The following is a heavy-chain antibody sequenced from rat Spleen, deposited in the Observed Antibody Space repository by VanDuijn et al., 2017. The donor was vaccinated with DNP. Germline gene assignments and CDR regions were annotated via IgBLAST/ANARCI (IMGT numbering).Heavy chain of an antibody. J-gene: IGHJ4*01. D-gene: IGHD1-11*01. CDR3: AKDRDGGFAMDA. V-gene: IGHV5-58*01. CDR2: INTDGGTT. Sequence: EVQLVETGGDLVQPGRSLKLSCVASGFTFSSYWMYWIRQTPGKGLEWVASINTDGGTTYYPDSVKGRFTISRDNAENTVYLQMNSLRSEDKATDYCAKDRDGGFAMDAWGQGTSVTVSS. CDR1: GFTFSSYW.